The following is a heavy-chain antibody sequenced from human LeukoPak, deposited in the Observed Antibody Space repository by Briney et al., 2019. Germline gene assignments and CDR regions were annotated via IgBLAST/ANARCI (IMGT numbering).Heavy chain of an antibody. V-gene: IGHV4-30-4*07. CDR3: ARVGYYDSSADY. Sequence: PSETLSLTCAVSGGSISSGGYSWSWIRQPPGKGLEWIGYIYYSGSTYYNPSLKSRVTISVDTSKNQFSLKLSSVTAADTAVYYCARVGYYDSSADYWGQGTLVTVSS. J-gene: IGHJ4*02. CDR2: IYYSGST. D-gene: IGHD3-22*01. CDR1: GGSISSGGYS.